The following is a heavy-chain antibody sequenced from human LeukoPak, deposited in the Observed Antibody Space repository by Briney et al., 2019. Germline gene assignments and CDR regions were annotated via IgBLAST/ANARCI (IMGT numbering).Heavy chain of an antibody. CDR2: VIHSGST. D-gene: IGHD3-22*01. CDR3: ARAVSPYYYYYMDV. CDR1: GGSFSGYY. V-gene: IGHV4-34*12. Sequence: SETLSLTCAVSGGSFSGYYWSWIRQPPGKGLEWIGEVIHSGSTNYIPSLKGRVTISVDTSKNQFSLRLSSATAADTAVYYCARAVSPYYYYYMDVWGKGTTVTVSS. J-gene: IGHJ6*03.